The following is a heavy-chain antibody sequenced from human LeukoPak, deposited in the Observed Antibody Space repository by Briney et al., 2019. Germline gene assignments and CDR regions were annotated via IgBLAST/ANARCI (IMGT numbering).Heavy chain of an antibody. CDR1: GFTFSDYY. J-gene: IGHJ6*03. V-gene: IGHV3-11*04. CDR2: ISSSSSTI. Sequence: PGGSLRLSCAASGFTFSDYYMSWIRQAPGKGLEWVSYISSSSSTIYYADSVKGRFTISRDNSKNTLYLQMNSLRVEDTAVYYCAKAADQYYYYYFYYMDVWGKGTTVTVSS. CDR3: AKAADQYYYYYFYYMDV. D-gene: IGHD2-2*01.